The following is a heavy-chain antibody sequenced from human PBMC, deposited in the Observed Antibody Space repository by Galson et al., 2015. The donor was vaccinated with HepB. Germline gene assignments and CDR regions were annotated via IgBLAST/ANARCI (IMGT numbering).Heavy chain of an antibody. V-gene: IGHV4-61*03. CDR3: ARDFLGTTSRHAAFDI. J-gene: IGHJ3*02. CDR1: GGSVSGGDYY. D-gene: IGHD1-14*01. CDR2: IRSLGST. Sequence: SETLSLTCTVSGGSVSGGDYYWNWIRQPPGRGLEWLAFIRSLGSTTMSNPSLKSPVTISLDTSKNAFSPELDSVTAADTALYFCARDFLGTTSRHAAFDIWGQGTAVTVSS.